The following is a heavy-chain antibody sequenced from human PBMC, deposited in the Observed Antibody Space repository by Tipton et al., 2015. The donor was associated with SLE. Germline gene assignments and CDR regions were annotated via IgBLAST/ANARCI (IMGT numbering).Heavy chain of an antibody. D-gene: IGHD4-23*01. Sequence: QLVQSGGGVVQPGRSLRLSCAASGFTFSNYAMHWVRQAPGKGLEWVAVISYDGTNKYYADSVKGRFTISRDNSKNTLYLQMNSLRAEDTAMYYCAMTMVVIFEYFQYWGQGTLVTVSS. V-gene: IGHV3-30*04. CDR3: AMTMVVIFEYFQY. J-gene: IGHJ1*01. CDR2: ISYDGTNK. CDR1: GFTFSNYA.